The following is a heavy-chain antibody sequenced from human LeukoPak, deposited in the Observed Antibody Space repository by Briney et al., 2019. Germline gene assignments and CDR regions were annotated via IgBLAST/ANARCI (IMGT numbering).Heavy chain of an antibody. CDR3: ARDGYSSSSFDF. J-gene: IGHJ4*02. CDR1: GFIFSSYN. CDR2: ISSSSSYI. V-gene: IGHV3-21*01. Sequence: GGSLRLSCAASGFIFSSYNMNWVRQAPGKGPEWVSSISSSSSYIYYGDSVKGRFSISRDNAKNSLYLQMNSLRAEDTAMYYCARDGYSSSSFDFWGQGTLVTVSS. D-gene: IGHD6-6*01.